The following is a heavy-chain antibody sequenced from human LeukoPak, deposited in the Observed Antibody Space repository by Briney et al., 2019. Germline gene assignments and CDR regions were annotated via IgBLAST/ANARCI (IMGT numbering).Heavy chain of an antibody. CDR3: ARDPGPIPLDY. V-gene: IGHV3-30*04. CDR1: GFTFSSYA. D-gene: IGHD1-14*01. Sequence: PGGSLRLSCAASGFTFSSYAMHWVRQAPGKGLEWVAVISYDGGNKYYADSVKGRFTISRDNSKNTLYLQMNSLRAEDTAVYYCARDPGPIPLDYWGQGTLVTVSS. CDR2: ISYDGGNK. J-gene: IGHJ4*02.